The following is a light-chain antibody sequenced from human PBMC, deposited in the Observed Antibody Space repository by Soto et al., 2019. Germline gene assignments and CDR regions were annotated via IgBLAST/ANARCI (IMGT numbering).Light chain of an antibody. CDR1: SSDVGSYKY. V-gene: IGLV2-14*01. J-gene: IGLJ1*01. Sequence: QSALTQPASMSGSPGQSITISCTGSSSDVGSYKYVSWYQQHPGKAPKLIIYEVSNRPSGVSLRFSGSKSDNTASLTLSGLQADDEAEYYCASFSNSTFVFGSGTKLTVL. CDR3: ASFSNSTFV. CDR2: EVS.